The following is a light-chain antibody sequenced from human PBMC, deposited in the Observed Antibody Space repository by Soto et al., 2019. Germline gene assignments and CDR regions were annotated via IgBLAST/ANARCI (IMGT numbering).Light chain of an antibody. CDR1: SSDVGGYNY. V-gene: IGLV2-8*01. CDR3: SSYAGSSNV. Sequence: QSALTQPPSASGSPVQSVAISCTGTSSDVGGYNYVSWYQQHPGKAPKLMIYEVNKRPSGVPDRFSGSKSGNTASLTVSGFQAEDEADYYCSSYAGSSNVFGPGTKLTVL. J-gene: IGLJ1*01. CDR2: EVN.